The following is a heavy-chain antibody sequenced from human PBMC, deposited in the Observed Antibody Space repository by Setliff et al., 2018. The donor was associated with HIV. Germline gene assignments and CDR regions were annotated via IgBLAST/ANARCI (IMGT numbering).Heavy chain of an antibody. Sequence: SETLSLTCAVSGYSISSGYYWGWIRQPPGKGLECIGSIYHSGSTYYNPSLKSRVTISVDTSKNQFSLKLSSVTAADTAVYYCARQYMVRGVIITLYFDYWGRGTLVTVSS. CDR3: ARQYMVRGVIITLYFDY. J-gene: IGHJ4*02. V-gene: IGHV4-38-2*01. CDR1: GYSISSGYY. D-gene: IGHD3-10*01. CDR2: IYHSGST.